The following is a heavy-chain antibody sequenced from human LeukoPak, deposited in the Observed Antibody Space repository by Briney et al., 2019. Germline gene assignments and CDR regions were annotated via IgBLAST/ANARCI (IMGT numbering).Heavy chain of an antibody. Sequence: SETLSLTCTVSGGSISSSSYYWGWIRQPPGKGLEWLGSIYYSGSTYYNPSLKSRVTISVDTSKNQFFLKLSSVTAADTAVYYCARHNRASAAAGTDYWGQGTLVTVSS. J-gene: IGHJ4*02. CDR1: GGSISSSSYY. CDR2: IYYSGST. CDR3: ARHNRASAAAGTDY. V-gene: IGHV4-39*01. D-gene: IGHD6-13*01.